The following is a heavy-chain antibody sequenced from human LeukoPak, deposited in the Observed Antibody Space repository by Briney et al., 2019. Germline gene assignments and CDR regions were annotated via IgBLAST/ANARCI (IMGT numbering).Heavy chain of an antibody. J-gene: IGHJ5*02. CDR2: IYYSGST. Sequence: PSETLSLTCTVSGGSISSGDYYWSWIRQPPGKGLEWIGYIYYSGSTNYNPSLKSRVTISVDTSKNQFSLKPSSVTAADTAVYYCARHRGSGWSSFDPWGQGTLVTVSS. CDR3: ARHRGSGWSSFDP. D-gene: IGHD6-19*01. CDR1: GGSISSGDYY. V-gene: IGHV4-30-4*08.